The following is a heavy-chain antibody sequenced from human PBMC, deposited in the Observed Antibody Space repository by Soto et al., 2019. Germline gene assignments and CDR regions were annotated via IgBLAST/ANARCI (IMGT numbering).Heavy chain of an antibody. Sequence: PGGSLRLSCAASQFTFSSYGMHWARQAPGKGLEWVAVISYDGSNKYYADSVKGRFIISRDNSKNTLSLQMNSLRAEDTAVYYCVKCREHCRYDACSNYIDYSGHGTLVTVSS. CDR2: ISYDGSNK. CDR3: VKCREHCRYDACSNYIDY. V-gene: IGHV3-30*18. J-gene: IGHJ4*01. CDR1: QFTFSSYG. D-gene: IGHD3-22*01.